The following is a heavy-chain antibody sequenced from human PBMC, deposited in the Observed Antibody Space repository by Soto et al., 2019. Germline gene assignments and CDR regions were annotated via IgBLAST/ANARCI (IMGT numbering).Heavy chain of an antibody. CDR2: IHTTTGN. V-gene: IGHV4-34*01. D-gene: IGHD5-18*01. J-gene: IGHJ4*02. CDR3: ARGQDTAKVGY. Sequence: PQQPLCLRCTVYGGSFSGYYWSGIRQPPGKGLEWTGEIHTTTGNYYNPSLSSRVTISEDISKNQFHLTLSSVTAADTAVYSCARGQDTAKVGYWGQGTRVT. CDR1: GGSFSGYY.